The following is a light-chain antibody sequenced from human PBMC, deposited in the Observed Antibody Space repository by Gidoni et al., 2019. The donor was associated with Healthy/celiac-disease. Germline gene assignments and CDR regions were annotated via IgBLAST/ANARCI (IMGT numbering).Light chain of an antibody. CDR3: QQYYSFPPT. J-gene: IGKJ1*01. Sequence: VIWMTQSPSLLSASTGDRVIISCRISQGISSYLAWYQQKPGKAPELLIYAASTLQSGVPSRFSGSGSGTDFTLTISCLQSEDFATYYCQQYYSFPPTFGQGTKVEIK. V-gene: IGKV1D-8*04. CDR2: AAS. CDR1: QGISSY.